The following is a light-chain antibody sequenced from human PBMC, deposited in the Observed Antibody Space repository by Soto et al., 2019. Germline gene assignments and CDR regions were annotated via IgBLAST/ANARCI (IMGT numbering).Light chain of an antibody. Sequence: DIQLTQSPSFLSASVGDRVTITCRASQGISSYLVWYQQKAGKAPKLLIHTASTLQSGVPSRFSGSVSGTEVTLTISSLQPEDFATYYCQQLNSYPITFGQGTRLEIK. J-gene: IGKJ5*01. CDR3: QQLNSYPIT. CDR1: QGISSY. V-gene: IGKV1-9*01. CDR2: TAS.